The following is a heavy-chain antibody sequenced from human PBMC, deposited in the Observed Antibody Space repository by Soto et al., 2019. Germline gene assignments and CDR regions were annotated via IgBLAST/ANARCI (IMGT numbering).Heavy chain of an antibody. CDR2: INHGGST. CDR1: GGSFSGYY. Sequence: KTSETLSLTCAVYGGSFSGYYWTWIRQPPGKGLEWIGEINHGGSTNYNPSLKSRVTISVDTSKNQFSLKLSSVTAADTAVYYCARGEDYGSGSYQSLYYFDYWGQGTLVTVSS. CDR3: ARGEDYGSGSYQSLYYFDY. J-gene: IGHJ4*02. V-gene: IGHV4-34*01. D-gene: IGHD3-10*01.